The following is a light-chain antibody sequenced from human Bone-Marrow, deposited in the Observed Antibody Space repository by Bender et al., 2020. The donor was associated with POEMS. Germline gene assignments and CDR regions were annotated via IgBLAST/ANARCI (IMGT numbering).Light chain of an antibody. CDR3: CSYAGRPTV. CDR2: EVS. CDR1: SSDVGGYKY. V-gene: IGLV2-8*01. J-gene: IGLJ2*01. Sequence: QSALTQPPSASGSPGQSVTISCTGTSSDVGGYKYVSWYRQHPGKAPKLILFEVSKRPSGVPDRFSGSKSGNMASLTIFGLQAEDEADYYCCSYAGRPTVFGGGTKVTVL.